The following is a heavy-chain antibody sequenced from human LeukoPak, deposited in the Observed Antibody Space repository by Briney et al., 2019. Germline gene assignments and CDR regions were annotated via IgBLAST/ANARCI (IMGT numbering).Heavy chain of an antibody. D-gene: IGHD4-17*01. CDR2: INPNSGGT. Sequence: ASVKVSCKASGGTFSSYTISWVRQAPGQGLEWMGRINPNSGGTNYAQKFQGRVTMTRDTSISTAYMELSRLRSDDTAVYYCARDEGAKDYGDYVRAYNWFDPWGQGTLVTVSS. J-gene: IGHJ5*02. V-gene: IGHV1-2*06. CDR3: ARDEGAKDYGDYVRAYNWFDP. CDR1: GGTFSSYT.